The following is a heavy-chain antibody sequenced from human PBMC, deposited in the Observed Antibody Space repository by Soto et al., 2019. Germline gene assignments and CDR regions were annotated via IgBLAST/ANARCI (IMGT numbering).Heavy chain of an antibody. V-gene: IGHV5-51*01. CDR1: GYRVTIYL. J-gene: IGHJ6*02. Sequence: GESLNISCNGSGYRVTIYLRGWVRQINGEGLEWMGIIYPGDSDTTYSPSFQGQVTISADKSINTVYLQWSSLKASDTATYYCARLGFNYDFLSGYYNVHHYYGIDVWGQGTTVTVSS. CDR2: IYPGDSDT. D-gene: IGHD3-3*01. CDR3: ARLGFNYDFLSGYYNVHHYYGIDV.